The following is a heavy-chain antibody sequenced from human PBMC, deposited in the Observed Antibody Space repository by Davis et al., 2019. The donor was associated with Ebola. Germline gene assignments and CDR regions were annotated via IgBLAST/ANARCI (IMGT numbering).Heavy chain of an antibody. CDR2: IYSGST. J-gene: IGHJ5*02. CDR1: GGSISSYY. CDR3: AREQVIVGATQPWFDP. V-gene: IGHV4-59*01. D-gene: IGHD1-26*01. Sequence: MPSETLSLTCTVSGGSISSYYWSWIRQPPGKGLEWIGYIYSGSTNYNPSLKSRVTISVDTSKNQFSLKLTSVTAADTAVYYCAREQVIVGATQPWFDPWGQGTLVTVSS.